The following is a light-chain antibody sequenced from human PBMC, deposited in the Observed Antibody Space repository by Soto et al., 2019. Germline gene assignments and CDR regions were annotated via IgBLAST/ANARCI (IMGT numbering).Light chain of an antibody. CDR2: GNS. V-gene: IGLV1-40*01. J-gene: IGLJ3*02. CDR3: QSYDSSLSGRX. CDR1: SSNIGAGYD. Sequence: QSVLTQPPSVSGAPGQRVTISCTGSSSNIGAGYDVHWYQQLPGTAPKLLIYGNSNRPSGVPDRFSGSKSGTSASLAITGLQAEDEADYYCQSYDSSLSGRXFGGGTKLTV.